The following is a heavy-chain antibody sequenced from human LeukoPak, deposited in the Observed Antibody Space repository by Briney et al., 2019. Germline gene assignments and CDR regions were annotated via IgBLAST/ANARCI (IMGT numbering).Heavy chain of an antibody. CDR1: GGSISSHY. J-gene: IGHJ4*02. CDR3: ARSSSLSFYYFDY. Sequence: SETLSLTCTVPGGSISSHYWSWIRQPPGKGLEWIGYIHYSGSTNYNPSLKSRVTISVDTSKNQFSLKLSSVTAADTAVYYCARSSSLSFYYFDYWGQGTLVTVSS. D-gene: IGHD6-6*01. CDR2: IHYSGST. V-gene: IGHV4-59*11.